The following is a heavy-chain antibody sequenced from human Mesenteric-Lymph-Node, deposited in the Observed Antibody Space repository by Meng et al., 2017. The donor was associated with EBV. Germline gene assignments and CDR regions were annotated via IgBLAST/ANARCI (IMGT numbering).Heavy chain of an antibody. Sequence: QVQLQQSGPGLVKPSQTLPLTWVTPGDSVSSSSSAWTWIRQSPSRGLEWLGRTYYRSKWYNDYAVFVKSRITINPDTSKNQFSLQLNSVTPEDTAVYYCARGATSVFDLWGRGTLLTVSS. CDR2: TYYRSKWYN. CDR1: GDSVSSSSSA. CDR3: ARGATSVFDL. J-gene: IGHJ2*01. V-gene: IGHV6-1*01.